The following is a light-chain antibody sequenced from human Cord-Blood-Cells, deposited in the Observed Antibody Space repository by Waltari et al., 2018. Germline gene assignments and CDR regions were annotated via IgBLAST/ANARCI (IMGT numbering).Light chain of an antibody. CDR2: DVS. V-gene: IGLV2-11*01. J-gene: IGLJ3*02. CDR1: SSDVGGYNY. CDR3: CSYAGSYTV. Sequence: QSALTQPPSVSGSPGQSVTISCTGTSSDVGGYNYLSWYQQHPGNAPKLMIYDVSKRPSGGPDRFSGSKSGNTASLTISGLQAEDEADYYCCSYAGSYTVFGGGTKLTVL.